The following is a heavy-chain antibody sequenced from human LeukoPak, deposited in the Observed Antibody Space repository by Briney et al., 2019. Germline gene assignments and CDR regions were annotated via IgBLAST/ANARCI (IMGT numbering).Heavy chain of an antibody. CDR2: ISSSGSTI. CDR3: ARGEEWELVDDTFDS. D-gene: IGHD1-26*01. Sequence: GGSLRLSCAAFGFTFSDYYMSWIRQAPGKGLEWVSYISSSGSTIYYADSVRGRFTISRDNAKNSLYLQMNSLRAEDTAVYYCARGEEWELVDDTFDSWGQGTMVTVSS. J-gene: IGHJ3*02. V-gene: IGHV3-11*04. CDR1: GFTFSDYY.